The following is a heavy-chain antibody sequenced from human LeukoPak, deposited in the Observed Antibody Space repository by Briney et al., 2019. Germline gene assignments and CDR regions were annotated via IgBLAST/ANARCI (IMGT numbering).Heavy chain of an antibody. J-gene: IGHJ6*03. CDR3: AKDPSSGWPPSNMDV. Sequence: PGGSLRLSCAASGFTLSSYGMSWVRQAPGKGLEWVSAISGSGGSTYYADSVKGRFTISRDNSKNTLYLEMNTLRAEDTAIYYCAKDPSSGWPPSNMDVWGKGTTVTVSS. V-gene: IGHV3-23*01. CDR2: ISGSGGST. CDR1: GFTLSSYG. D-gene: IGHD6-19*01.